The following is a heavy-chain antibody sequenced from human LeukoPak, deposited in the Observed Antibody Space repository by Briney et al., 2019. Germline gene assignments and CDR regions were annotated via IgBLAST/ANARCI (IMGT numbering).Heavy chain of an antibody. D-gene: IGHD1-7*01. V-gene: IGHV4-59*08. Sequence: SETLSLTCTVSGDSLSTYSWSWLRQPPGKGLEYMGYIYYSGSTNYNPSLKSRVTMSVDTSKNQFSLKLNSVTAADTAVYYCVGEKNYWGTPYWGQGTLVTVSS. J-gene: IGHJ4*02. CDR3: VGEKNYWGTPY. CDR2: IYYSGST. CDR1: GDSLSTYS.